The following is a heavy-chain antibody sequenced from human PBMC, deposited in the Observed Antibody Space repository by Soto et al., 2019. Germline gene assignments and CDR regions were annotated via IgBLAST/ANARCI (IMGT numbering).Heavy chain of an antibody. CDR3: ARGLRSSGYAMDV. D-gene: IGHD6-13*01. J-gene: IGHJ6*02. CDR2: ISSSGSTI. Sequence: PGGSLRLSCAASGFTFSGYEMNWVRQAPGKGLEWVSYISSSGSTIYYADSVKGRFTISRDNAKNSLYLQMNSLRAEDTAVYYCARGLRSSGYAMDVWGQGTTVTVSS. V-gene: IGHV3-48*03. CDR1: GFTFSGYE.